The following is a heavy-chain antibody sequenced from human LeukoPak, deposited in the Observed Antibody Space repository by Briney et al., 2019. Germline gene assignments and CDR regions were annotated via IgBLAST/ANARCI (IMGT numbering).Heavy chain of an antibody. CDR3: ATADYYDSRGYWVGFDH. V-gene: IGHV3-23*01. J-gene: IGHJ4*02. CDR2: ISGSGGST. Sequence: GGSLRLSCAASGFAFSSYAMSWVRQAPGKGLEWVSAISGSGGSTYYADSVKGRFTSSRDNYKNTLYLQMNSLRAEDTAVYYCATADYYDSRGYWVGFDHWGQGTLVTVSS. D-gene: IGHD3-22*01. CDR1: GFAFSSYA.